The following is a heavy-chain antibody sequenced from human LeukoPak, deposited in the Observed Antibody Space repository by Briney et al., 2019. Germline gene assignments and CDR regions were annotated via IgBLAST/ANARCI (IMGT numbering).Heavy chain of an antibody. Sequence: SETLSLTCTVSGGSISSYYWSWIRRPAGKGVEWIGRIYTSGSTNYNPSLKSLVTMSVDTSKNQFSLKLSSVTAADTAVYYCARDKEYSSSWGEYYYYGMDVWGQGTTVTVSS. CDR2: IYTSGST. D-gene: IGHD6-13*01. CDR1: GGSISSYY. CDR3: ARDKEYSSSWGEYYYYGMDV. V-gene: IGHV4-4*07. J-gene: IGHJ6*02.